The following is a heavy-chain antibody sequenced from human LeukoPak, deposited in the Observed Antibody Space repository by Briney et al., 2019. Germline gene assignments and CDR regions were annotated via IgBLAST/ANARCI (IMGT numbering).Heavy chain of an antibody. V-gene: IGHV3-23*01. D-gene: IGHD3-22*01. CDR2: ISGSGGST. CDR1: GFTFSSYA. J-gene: IGHJ1*01. CDR3: AKDGVSYYYDSSGYPEYFQH. Sequence: GGSLGLSCAASGFTFSSYAMSWVRQAPGKGLEWVSAISGSGGSTYYADSVKGRFTISRDNSKNTLYLQMNSLRAEDTAVYYCAKDGVSYYYDSSGYPEYFQHWGQGTLVTVSS.